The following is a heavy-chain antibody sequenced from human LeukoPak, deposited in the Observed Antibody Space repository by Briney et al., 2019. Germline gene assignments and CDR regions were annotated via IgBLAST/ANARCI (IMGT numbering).Heavy chain of an antibody. Sequence: PSETLSLTCAVYGGSFSGYYWSRIRQPPGKGLEWIGEINHSGSTNYNPSLKSRVTISVDTSKNQFSLKLSSVTAADTAVYYCARANCSGGSCYSGLFDYWGQGTLVTVFS. CDR2: INHSGST. CDR1: GGSFSGYY. V-gene: IGHV4-34*01. D-gene: IGHD2-15*01. CDR3: ARANCSGGSCYSGLFDY. J-gene: IGHJ4*02.